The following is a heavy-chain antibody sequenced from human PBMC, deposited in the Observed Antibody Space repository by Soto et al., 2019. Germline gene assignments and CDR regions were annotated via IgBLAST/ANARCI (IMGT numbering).Heavy chain of an antibody. CDR2: IYYSGST. J-gene: IGHJ3*02. D-gene: IGHD3-3*01. CDR3: ARWDDGVNAFDI. Sequence: QVHLQESGPGRVKPSQTLSLTCTVSGGSISSGAYYWSWIRQHPGKGLEWIGYIYYSGSTYYNPSLKSRVIISVDTSKNQFSLKLSSVTAADTAVYYCARWDDGVNAFDIWGQGTMVTVSS. V-gene: IGHV4-31*03. CDR1: GGSISSGAYY.